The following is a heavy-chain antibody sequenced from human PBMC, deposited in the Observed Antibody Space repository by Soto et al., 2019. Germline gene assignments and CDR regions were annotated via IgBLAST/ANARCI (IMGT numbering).Heavy chain of an antibody. Sequence: QVQLVQSGAEVKKPGSSVKLSCKASGGTFSSSAISWVRQAPGQGLEWMGGIMPIFRTPDYAQKFQGRVTITADXPXXXAXXELSSLRSEDTAVYFCARDKDRLQLGGNYYYIMDVWGQGTTVTVSS. V-gene: IGHV1-69*12. J-gene: IGHJ6*02. CDR1: GGTFSSSA. CDR2: IMPIFRTP. CDR3: ARDKDRLQLGGNYYYIMDV. D-gene: IGHD5-12*01.